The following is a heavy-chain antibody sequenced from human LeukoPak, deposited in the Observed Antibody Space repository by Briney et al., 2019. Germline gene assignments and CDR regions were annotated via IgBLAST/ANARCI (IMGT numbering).Heavy chain of an antibody. CDR1: GYTFTSYY. CDR2: INPSGGST. D-gene: IGHD1-7*01. J-gene: IGHJ4*02. V-gene: IGHV1-46*01. CDR3: AGFHDWNYAIDY. Sequence: ASVKISCKASGYTFTSYYIHWVRQAPGQGLERMGIINPSGGSTTYAQKFQGRVTMTRDTSTTTVYMEVSSLRSEDTAVYYCAGFHDWNYAIDYWGQGTLVSVSS.